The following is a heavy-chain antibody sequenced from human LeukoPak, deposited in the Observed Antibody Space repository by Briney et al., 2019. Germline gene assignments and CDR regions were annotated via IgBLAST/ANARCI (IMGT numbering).Heavy chain of an antibody. Sequence: GSLRLSCAASGFTFNNAWMSWVRQSPGKGLEWIGEIIHSGSTTYNPSLKSRVTISIDTSKNQFSLKSSSVTAADTAVYYCARGGGDWNDAYQNAFDIWDQGTMGTVSS. CDR3: ARGGGDWNDAYQNAFDI. CDR1: GFTFNNAW. CDR2: IIHSGST. D-gene: IGHD1-1*01. J-gene: IGHJ3*02. V-gene: IGHV4-34*01.